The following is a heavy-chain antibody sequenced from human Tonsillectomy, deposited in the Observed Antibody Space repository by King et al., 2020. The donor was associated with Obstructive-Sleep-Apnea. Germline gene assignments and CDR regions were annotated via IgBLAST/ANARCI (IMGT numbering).Heavy chain of an antibody. V-gene: IGHV3-30*03. CDR1: GFTFSCHA. CDR2: ISYDGINK. CDR3: AREMVRGVPLDY. Sequence: VQLVESGGGVVQPGGSLRLSCEASGFTFSCHALHWVRPAPGKGLEWITIISYDGINKYYAESVKGRFTIFRDNSKNTVYLQMNSLRGDDTAVYYCAREMVRGVPLDYWGQGTLVFVSS. D-gene: IGHD3-10*01. J-gene: IGHJ4*02.